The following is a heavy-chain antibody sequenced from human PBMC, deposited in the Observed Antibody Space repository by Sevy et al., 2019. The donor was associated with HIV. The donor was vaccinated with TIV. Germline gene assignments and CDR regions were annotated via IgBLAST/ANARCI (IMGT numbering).Heavy chain of an antibody. Sequence: GGSLRLSCAASGFTFRNFGMHWVRQVPGKGLEWVTFIRYDGSDKYYAASVKGRFTISRDDSKNTLYLQMDSLRAEDTAIYYCAKDLAGPGTRYFDYWGQGTLVTVSS. CDR3: AKDLAGPGTRYFDY. CDR1: GFTFRNFG. J-gene: IGHJ4*02. V-gene: IGHV3-30*02. D-gene: IGHD6-13*01. CDR2: IRYDGSDK.